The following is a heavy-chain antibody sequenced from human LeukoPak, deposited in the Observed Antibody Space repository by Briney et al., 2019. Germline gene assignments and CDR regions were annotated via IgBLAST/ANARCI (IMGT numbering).Heavy chain of an antibody. D-gene: IGHD6-19*01. V-gene: IGHV3-21*01. CDR3: AREAVAGNCDY. CDR2: ISSSSSYI. CDR1: GFTFSSYS. Sequence: GGSLRLSCAASGFTFSSYSMNWVRQAPGEGLEWVSSISSSSSYIYYADSVKGRFTISRDNAKNSLYLQMNSLRAEDTAVYYCAREAVAGNCDYWGQGTLVTVSS. J-gene: IGHJ4*02.